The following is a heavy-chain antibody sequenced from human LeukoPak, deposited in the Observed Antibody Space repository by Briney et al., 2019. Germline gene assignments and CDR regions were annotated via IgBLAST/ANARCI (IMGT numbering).Heavy chain of an antibody. J-gene: IGHJ4*02. Sequence: GGSLRLSCAASGFTFSSYAMTWVRQAPGKGLEWVANIKQDGSEKFYVDSVKGRFTISRDNSKNTLYLQMNSLRAEDTAVYYCAKTDQIAAAGPIDYWGQGTLVTVSS. D-gene: IGHD6-13*01. V-gene: IGHV3-7*03. CDR3: AKTDQIAAAGPIDY. CDR2: IKQDGSEK. CDR1: GFTFSSYA.